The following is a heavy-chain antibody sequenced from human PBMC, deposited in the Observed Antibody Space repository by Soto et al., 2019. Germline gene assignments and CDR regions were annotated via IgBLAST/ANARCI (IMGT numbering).Heavy chain of an antibody. Sequence: EVQLVESGGGLEQPGGSLRLSCAASGFTFSSYSMNWVRQAPGKGLEWVSYISSSSSTIYYADSVKCRFTISRDNAKNSLYLQMNCLRAEDTAVYYCARHPERIAQIGWFDPWGQGTLVTVYS. D-gene: IGHD6-13*01. CDR3: ARHPERIAQIGWFDP. V-gene: IGHV3-48*01. J-gene: IGHJ5*02. CDR2: ISSSSSTI. CDR1: GFTFSSYS.